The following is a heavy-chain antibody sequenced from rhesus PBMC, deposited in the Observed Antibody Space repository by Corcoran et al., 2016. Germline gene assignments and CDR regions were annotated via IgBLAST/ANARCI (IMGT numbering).Heavy chain of an antibody. Sequence: QVQLQESGPGLVTSSETLSLTCAVSGASISSYSWGWIRQPPGKGLEWIGEINGNNGITAYNASLKSRVTISKDASKNQFSLKRTSVTAADTAVYFCIRPPNFKIADYWGQGVLVTVSS. CDR2: INGNNGIT. CDR3: IRPPNFKIADY. CDR1: GASISSYS. D-gene: IGHD1-44*01. V-gene: IGHV4-80*01. J-gene: IGHJ4*01.